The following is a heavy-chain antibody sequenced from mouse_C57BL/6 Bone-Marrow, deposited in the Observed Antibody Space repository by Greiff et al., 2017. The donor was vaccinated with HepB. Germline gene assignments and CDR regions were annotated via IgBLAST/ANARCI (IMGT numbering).Heavy chain of an antibody. CDR1: GYTFTSYW. CDR3: ARERAYYYGSSSYFDV. Sequence: QVQLQQPGAELVMPGASVKLSCKASGYTFTSYWMHWVKQRPGQGLEWIGEIDPSDSYTNYNQKFKGKSTLTVDKSSSTAYMQLSSLTSEDSAVYYGARERAYYYGSSSYFDVWGTGTTVTVSS. V-gene: IGHV1-69*01. J-gene: IGHJ1*03. CDR2: IDPSDSYT. D-gene: IGHD1-1*01.